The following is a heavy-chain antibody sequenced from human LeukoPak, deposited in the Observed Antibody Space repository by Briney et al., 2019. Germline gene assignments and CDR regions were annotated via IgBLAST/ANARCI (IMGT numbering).Heavy chain of an antibody. Sequence: GGSLRLSCAASGFTFSSYSMNWVRQAPGKGLEWVSSISSSSSYIYYADSVEGRFTISRDNAKNSLYLQMNSLRAEDTAVYYCARGSSSDAFDIWGQGTMVTVSS. CDR1: GFTFSSYS. D-gene: IGHD6-13*01. CDR3: ARGSSSDAFDI. J-gene: IGHJ3*02. CDR2: ISSSSSYI. V-gene: IGHV3-21*01.